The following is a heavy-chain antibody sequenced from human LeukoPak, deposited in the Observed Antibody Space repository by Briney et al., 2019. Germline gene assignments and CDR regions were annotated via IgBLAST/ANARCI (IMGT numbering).Heavy chain of an antibody. D-gene: IGHD6-6*01. CDR1: GYTFSNYD. V-gene: IGHV1-46*01. CDR3: ARVDSTSPHELDY. CDR2: ITPSGGI. Sequence: ASVKVSCKASGYTFSNYDMNWVRQAPGQGLEWMGMITPSGGISYAQKFQGRVTMTRDMSTNIVYMELSSLRSEDTAVYYCARVDSTSPHELDYWGQGTLVTVSS. J-gene: IGHJ4*02.